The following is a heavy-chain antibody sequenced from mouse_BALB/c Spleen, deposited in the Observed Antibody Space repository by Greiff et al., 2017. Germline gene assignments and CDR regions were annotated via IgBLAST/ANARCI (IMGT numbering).Heavy chain of an antibody. Sequence: VQLQQSGAELAKPGASVKMSCKASGYTFTSYWMHWVKQRPGQGLEWIGYINPSTGYTEYNQKFKDKATLTADKSSSTAYMQLSSLTSEDSAVYYCARNYYGSSYVGYAMDYWGQGTSVTVSS. CDR2: INPSTGYT. CDR1: GYTFTSYW. J-gene: IGHJ4*01. V-gene: IGHV1-7*01. D-gene: IGHD1-1*01. CDR3: ARNYYGSSYVGYAMDY.